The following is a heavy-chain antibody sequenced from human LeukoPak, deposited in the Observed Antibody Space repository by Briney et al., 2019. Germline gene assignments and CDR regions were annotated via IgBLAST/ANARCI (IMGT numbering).Heavy chain of an antibody. D-gene: IGHD5-18*01. CDR2: KYYSGST. J-gene: IGHJ4*02. Sequence: SETLFLTCDVSGVSINTCCYYWTWIRQPPGKGLEWIGYKYYSGSTRYNSSLRSRLTISLDTSKNQFSLRLTSVTAADTAVYYCARGRSYGFDFDSWGPGTLVIVSS. CDR3: ARGRSYGFDFDS. V-gene: IGHV4-61*01. CDR1: GVSINTCCYY.